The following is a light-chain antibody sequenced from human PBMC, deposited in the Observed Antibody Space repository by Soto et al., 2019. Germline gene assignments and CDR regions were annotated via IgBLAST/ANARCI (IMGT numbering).Light chain of an antibody. CDR2: DVT. Sequence: QSALTQPASVSDSPGQSITISCTGTSSDVGGYNHVSWYQQHPGKAPKLMIYDVTNRPSGVSNRFSGSKSGSTASLIISGLPAEDEADYYCFSYTSSTTYVFGTGTKVTVL. V-gene: IGLV2-14*01. CDR3: FSYTSSTTYV. J-gene: IGLJ1*01. CDR1: SSDVGGYNH.